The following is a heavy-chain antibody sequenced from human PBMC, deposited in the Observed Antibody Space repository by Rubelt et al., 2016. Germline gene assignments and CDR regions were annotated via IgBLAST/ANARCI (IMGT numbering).Heavy chain of an antibody. J-gene: IGHJ4*02. CDR2: ISWDGGST. CDR3: AKDLSKLLWFGEGFDY. Sequence: AASGLTFDDYTMHWVRQAPGKGLEWVSLISWDGGSTYYADSVKGRFTISRDNSKNSLYLQMNSLRTEDTALYYCAKDLSKLLWFGEGFDYWGQGTLVTVSS. CDR1: GLTFDDYT. V-gene: IGHV3-43*01. D-gene: IGHD3-10*01.